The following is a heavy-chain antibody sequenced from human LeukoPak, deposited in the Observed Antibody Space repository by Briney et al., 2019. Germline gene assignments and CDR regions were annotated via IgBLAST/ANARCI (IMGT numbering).Heavy chain of an antibody. Sequence: GGSLRLSCAASGFTFEDYTMHWVRQATGKTLEWVSLINWHGTTYYTDSVKGRFTISRDNSKNSLYLQMDTLTSEYTAFYYCVKDLSYESSGSVFDHRGQGTLVTVSS. V-gene: IGHV3-43*01. CDR2: INWHGTT. J-gene: IGHJ4*02. CDR1: GFTFEDYT. D-gene: IGHD3-22*01. CDR3: VKDLSYESSGSVFDH.